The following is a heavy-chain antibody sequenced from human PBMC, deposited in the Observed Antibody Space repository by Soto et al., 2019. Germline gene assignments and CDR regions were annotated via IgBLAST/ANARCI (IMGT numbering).Heavy chain of an antibody. Sequence: QVQLVQSGAEVKEPGSSVRVSCKASGGTFDNFIMNWVRQTPGQGLEWMGGIVPMLGTPTYAEKFKGRVTIYATGSTSTMYMEVTSLSSEDTAIYYCARNGTYSSSLSQYSGMDVWGQGTTVTVSS. J-gene: IGHJ6*02. CDR1: GGTFDNFI. CDR3: ARNGTYSSSLSQYSGMDV. CDR2: IVPMLGTP. D-gene: IGHD1-26*01. V-gene: IGHV1-69*01.